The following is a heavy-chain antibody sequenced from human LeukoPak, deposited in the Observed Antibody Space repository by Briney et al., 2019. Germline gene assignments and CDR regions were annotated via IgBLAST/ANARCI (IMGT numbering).Heavy chain of an antibody. CDR2: ISTTGSSI. J-gene: IGHJ5*02. CDR3: VRAHHPGGWFDP. CDR1: GFTFSSYE. D-gene: IGHD3-10*01. Sequence: GGSLRLSCAASGFTFSSYEMNWVRQAPGKGLEWVSYISTTGSSIYYADSVKGRFTISRDNAKNSLYLQMNSLTAEDTAVHYCVRAHHPGGWFDPWGQGTLVTVSS. V-gene: IGHV3-48*03.